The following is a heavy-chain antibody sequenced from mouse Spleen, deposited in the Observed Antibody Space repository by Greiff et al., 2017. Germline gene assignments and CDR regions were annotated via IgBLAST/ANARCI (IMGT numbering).Heavy chain of an antibody. J-gene: IGHJ3*01. V-gene: IGHV7-3*02. CDR1: GFTFTDYY. D-gene: IGHD1-1*01. Sequence: EVMLVESGGGLVQPGGSLRLSCATSGFTFTDYYMSWVRQPPGKALEWLGFIRNKANGYTTEYSASLKGRVTISRDNSQSILYLQMNTLRAEDSATYYCTRDKDYGSSPAWFAYWGQGTLVTVSA. CDR2: IRNKANGYTT. CDR3: TRDKDYGSSPAWFAY.